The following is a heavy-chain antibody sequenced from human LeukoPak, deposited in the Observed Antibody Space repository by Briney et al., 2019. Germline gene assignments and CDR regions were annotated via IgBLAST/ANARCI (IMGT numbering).Heavy chain of an antibody. CDR1: GGSISSGSYY. Sequence: KTSETLSLTCTVSGGSISSGSYYWSWIRQPAGKGLEWIGRIYTSGSTNYNPSLKSRVTISVDTSKNQFSLKLSSVTAADTAVYYCARVRWGRRHQPWGDANDFWSGYCKANDWYFDLWGRGTLVTVSS. D-gene: IGHD3-3*01. CDR3: ARVRWGRRHQPWGDANDFWSGYCKANDWYFDL. V-gene: IGHV4-61*02. J-gene: IGHJ2*01. CDR2: IYTSGST.